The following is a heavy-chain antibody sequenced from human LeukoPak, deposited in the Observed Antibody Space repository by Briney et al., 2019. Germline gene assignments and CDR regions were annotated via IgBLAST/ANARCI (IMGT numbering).Heavy chain of an antibody. Sequence: GGSLRLSCAASGYTFSSYAMSWVRQAPGKGLEWVSAISGSGGSTYYADSVKGRFTISRDNSKNTLYLQMNSLRAEDTAVYYCAKDVDIVVVPDPEGYAFDIWGQGTMVTVSS. CDR1: GYTFSSYA. J-gene: IGHJ3*02. CDR3: AKDVDIVVVPDPEGYAFDI. V-gene: IGHV3-23*01. CDR2: ISGSGGST. D-gene: IGHD2-2*03.